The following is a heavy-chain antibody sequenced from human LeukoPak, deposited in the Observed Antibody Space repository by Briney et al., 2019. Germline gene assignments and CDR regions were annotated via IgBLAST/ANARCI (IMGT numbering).Heavy chain of an antibody. D-gene: IGHD3-10*01. V-gene: IGHV3-30*02. J-gene: IGHJ4*02. CDR3: AKDPEGFGESGPHYFDY. CDR2: IRYDGSNK. CDR1: GFTFSSYG. Sequence: PGGSLRLSCAASGFTFSSYGMHWVRQAPGKGLEWVAFIRYDGSNKYYADSVKGRFTISRDNSKNTLYLQMNSLRAEDTAVYYCAKDPEGFGESGPHYFDYWGQGTLVTVSS.